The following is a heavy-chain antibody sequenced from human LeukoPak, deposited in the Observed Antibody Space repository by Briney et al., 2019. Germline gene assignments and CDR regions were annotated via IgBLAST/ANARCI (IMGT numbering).Heavy chain of an antibody. D-gene: IGHD3-9*01. V-gene: IGHV3-15*07. CDR2: IKSKTDGETT. CDR3: TAPYPYYDILTGYRPFDY. J-gene: IGHJ4*02. CDR1: GFTFNNAW. Sequence: GGSLRLSCAASGFTFNNAWMNWVRQAPGKGLEWVGRIKSKTDGETTDYAAPVKGRFTISRYDSKNTLYLRMNSLKTEDTAVYYCTAPYPYYDILTGYRPFDYWGQGTLVTVSS.